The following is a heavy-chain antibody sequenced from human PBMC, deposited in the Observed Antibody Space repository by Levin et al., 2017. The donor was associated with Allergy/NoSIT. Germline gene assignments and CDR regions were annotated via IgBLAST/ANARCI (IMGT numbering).Heavy chain of an antibody. Sequence: AGGSLRLSCATSGFTFSSYSMNWVRQAPGKGLEWVSYISGSSDIIYYADSVKGRFTISRDNAKNSLYLQMNSLRAEDTALYYCARDSRYYGSEMGVFDYWGQGTLVTVSS. CDR2: ISGSSDII. CDR3: ARDSRYYGSEMGVFDY. CDR1: GFTFSSYS. D-gene: IGHD3-10*01. V-gene: IGHV3-48*04. J-gene: IGHJ4*02.